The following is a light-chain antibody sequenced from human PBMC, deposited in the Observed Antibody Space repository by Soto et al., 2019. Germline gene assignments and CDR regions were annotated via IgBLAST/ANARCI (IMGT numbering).Light chain of an antibody. J-gene: IGKJ1*01. CDR3: QQYNNWPPWT. CDR2: GAS. CDR1: QSVSIN. V-gene: IGKV3-15*01. Sequence: EVVLTQSPATLSVSPGERATLSCRASQSVSINLAWYQQKPGQAPRLLIYGASTRATGIPARFSGSRSGTDFTLTISSLQSEDSAVYYCQQYNNWPPWTFGQGTKVEIK.